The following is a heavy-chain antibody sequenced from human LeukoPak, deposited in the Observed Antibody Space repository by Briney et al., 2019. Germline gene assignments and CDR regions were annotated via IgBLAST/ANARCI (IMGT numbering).Heavy chain of an antibody. V-gene: IGHV3-48*03. CDR1: GFTFNSYE. J-gene: IGHJ6*02. CDR2: ISSSGSTI. D-gene: IGHD2/OR15-2a*01. Sequence: GGSLRLSCAASGFTFNSYEMNWVRQAPGKGLEWVSYISSSGSTIYYADSVKGRFTISRDNAKHSLSLQMNSLRAEDTAVYYCARGRSYFNGDMDFWGQGTPVTVSS. CDR3: ARGRSYFNGDMDF.